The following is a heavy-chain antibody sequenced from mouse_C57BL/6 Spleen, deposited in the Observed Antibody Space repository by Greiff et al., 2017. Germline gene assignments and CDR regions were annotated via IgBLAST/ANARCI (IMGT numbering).Heavy chain of an antibody. CDR2: IDPSDSDT. J-gene: IGHJ3*01. Sequence: QVQLQQPGAELVMPGASVKLSCTASGYTFTSYWMHWVKQRPGQGLEWIGEIDPSDSDTNYNQKFKGKSTLTVDKSSSTAYMPLSSLTSEDSSVYYCARRAHSSGYWFAYWGQGTLVTVSA. V-gene: IGHV1-69*01. CDR3: ARRAHSSGYWFAY. CDR1: GYTFTSYW. D-gene: IGHD3-2*02.